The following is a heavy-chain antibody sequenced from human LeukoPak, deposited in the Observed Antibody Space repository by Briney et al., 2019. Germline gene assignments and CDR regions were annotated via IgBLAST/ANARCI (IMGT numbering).Heavy chain of an antibody. J-gene: IGHJ6*03. V-gene: IGHV4-34*01. CDR1: GGSFSGYY. CDR2: INHSGST. CDR3: ARGTTYYYYYMDV. D-gene: IGHD1-26*01. Sequence: SETLSLTCAVYGGSFSGYYWSWIRQPPGKGLEWIGEINHSGSTNYNPSLKSRVTISVDTSKNQFSLKLSSVTAADTAVYYCARGTTYYYYYMDVWGKGTTVTVSS.